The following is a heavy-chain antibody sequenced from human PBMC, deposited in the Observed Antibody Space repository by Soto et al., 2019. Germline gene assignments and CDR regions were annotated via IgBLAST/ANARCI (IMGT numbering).Heavy chain of an antibody. J-gene: IGHJ4*02. CDR2: ITTYNGNT. CDR3: AGGAVGSTIGNDY. Sequence: QVQLVQSGAEVKTPGASVKVSCKASGYTFTSYAISWVRQAPRQGLEWVGWITTYNGNTNNAQKLQGRVTMTTATSTRTAYMELTSLRTGDPAVYYCAGGAVGSTIGNDYWGQGTLVTVSS. V-gene: IGHV1-18*01. D-gene: IGHD1-26*01. CDR1: GYTFTSYA.